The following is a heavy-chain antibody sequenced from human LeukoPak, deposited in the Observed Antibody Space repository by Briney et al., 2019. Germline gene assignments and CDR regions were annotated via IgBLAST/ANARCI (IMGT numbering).Heavy chain of an antibody. CDR2: ISSSSSYI. J-gene: IGHJ3*02. V-gene: IGHV3-21*01. D-gene: IGHD3-10*01. Sequence: GGSLRLSCAASGFTFSTYSMNWVRQAPGKGLEWVSSISSSSSYIYYADSVKGRFTISRDNAKNSVYLQMNSLRAEDTAVYYCAVAYYYGSGDAFDIWGQGTKVTVSS. CDR1: GFTFSTYS. CDR3: AVAYYYGSGDAFDI.